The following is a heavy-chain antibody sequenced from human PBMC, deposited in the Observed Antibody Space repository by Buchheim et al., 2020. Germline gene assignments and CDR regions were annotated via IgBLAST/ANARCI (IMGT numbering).Heavy chain of an antibody. Sequence: QLQLQESGPGLVKPSETLSLTYTVSGGSISSGSYYWGWIRQSLGKGLEWIAIIGHTGDTYYNPSLQSRVTISVDTSKNQFSLKLSSVTAADTAVYYCARHRTVTGSSLSDYWGQGTL. D-gene: IGHD1-26*01. CDR1: GGSISSGSYY. V-gene: IGHV4-39*01. CDR2: IGHTGDT. CDR3: ARHRTVTGSSLSDY. J-gene: IGHJ4*02.